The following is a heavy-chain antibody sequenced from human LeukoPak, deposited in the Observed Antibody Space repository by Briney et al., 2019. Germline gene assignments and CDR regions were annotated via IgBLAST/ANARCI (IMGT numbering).Heavy chain of an antibody. J-gene: IGHJ4*02. CDR1: GYTLTSYG. Sequence: GASVMVSCKASGYTLTSYGISWVRQAPGQGLEWMGWISAYNGNTNYAQKLQGRLTMNTDTSTSTAYMELRSLRSDDTAVYYCAREQRDYCGGDCYAGHFDYWGQGTLVTVSS. V-gene: IGHV1-18*01. CDR3: AREQRDYCGGDCYAGHFDY. D-gene: IGHD2-21*02. CDR2: ISAYNGNT.